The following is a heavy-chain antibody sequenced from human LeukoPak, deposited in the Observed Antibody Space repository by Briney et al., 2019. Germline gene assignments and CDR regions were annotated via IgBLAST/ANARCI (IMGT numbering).Heavy chain of an antibody. Sequence: PSETLSLTCAVYGGSFSGYYWSWIRQPPGKGLEWIGEINHSGSTNYNPSLKSRVTISVDTSKNQFSLKLSSVTAADTAVYYCARGYCSSTSCYLYYYGMDVWGQGTTVTVSS. J-gene: IGHJ6*02. CDR2: INHSGST. D-gene: IGHD2-2*01. CDR1: GGSFSGYY. V-gene: IGHV4-34*01. CDR3: ARGYCSSTSCYLYYYGMDV.